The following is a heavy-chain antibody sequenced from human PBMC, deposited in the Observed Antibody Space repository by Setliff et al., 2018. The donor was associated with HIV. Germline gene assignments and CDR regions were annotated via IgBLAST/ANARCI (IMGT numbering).Heavy chain of an antibody. J-gene: IGHJ4*02. D-gene: IGHD3-10*02. CDR1: GFTFGEYG. CDR2: IRSRLFGGTT. V-gene: IGHV3-49*03. Sequence: GGSLRLSCLGSGFTFGEYGMSWFRQDPGKGLEWVGFIRSRLFGGTTEYASSVKGRFTISRDDSKSIAYLQMNSLKSADAAVYYCTRGMRPMLKRVPFDYWGQVTLVTVSS. CDR3: TRGMRPMLKRVPFDY.